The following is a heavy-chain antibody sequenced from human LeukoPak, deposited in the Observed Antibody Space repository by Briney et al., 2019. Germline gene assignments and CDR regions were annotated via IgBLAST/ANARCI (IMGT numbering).Heavy chain of an antibody. D-gene: IGHD5-12*01. V-gene: IGHV4-59*01. J-gene: IGHJ4*02. CDR2: IYYSGST. Sequence: SETLSLTCTVSGGSISSYYWSWIRQPPGKGLEWIGYIYYSGSTNYNPSLKSRVTISVDTSKNQFSLKLNSVTAADTAVYYCARDKGSGYGLFDYWGQGTLVTVSS. CDR1: GGSISSYY. CDR3: ARDKGSGYGLFDY.